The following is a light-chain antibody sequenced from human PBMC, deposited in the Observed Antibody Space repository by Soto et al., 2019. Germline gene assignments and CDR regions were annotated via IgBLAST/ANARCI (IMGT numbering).Light chain of an antibody. V-gene: IGLV2-14*01. CDR3: SSYTISRDVV. J-gene: IGLJ2*01. CDR1: SSDVGGYDY. Sequence: QSALTQPASVSGSPGQSITISCTGTSSDVGGYDYVSWYQQHPGKGPKLVIYDVNYRPSGVSNRFSGSKSGNTASLTISGLQAEDEADYYCSSYTISRDVVFGGGTKLTVL. CDR2: DVN.